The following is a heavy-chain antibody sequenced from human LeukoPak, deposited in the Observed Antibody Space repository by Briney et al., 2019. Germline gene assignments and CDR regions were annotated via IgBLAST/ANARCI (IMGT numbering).Heavy chain of an antibody. D-gene: IGHD5-24*01. CDR1: GFTFSTYE. V-gene: IGHV3-48*03. J-gene: IGHJ4*02. Sequence: GGSLRLSCAASGFTFSTYEMNWVRQAPGKGLEWVSYITSSGSTIHYADSVKGRFTISRDNAKNSLYLQMNSLRAEDTAVYYCARDLEMAAGVFDYWGQGTLVTVSS. CDR3: ARDLEMAAGVFDY. CDR2: ITSSGSTI.